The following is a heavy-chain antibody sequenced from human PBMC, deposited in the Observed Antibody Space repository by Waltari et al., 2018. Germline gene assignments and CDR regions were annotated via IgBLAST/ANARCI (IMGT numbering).Heavy chain of an antibody. D-gene: IGHD2-21*02. J-gene: IGHJ4*02. Sequence: QVQLQQWGAGLLKPSETLSLPCVIHSGSFGGFHWSWLRQPPGQGLEWIGEILPSGGTNYNPSLKSRVTMSVDTFKNQFSLKVVSVDAADTAVYYCARGGDCGGDCVLGYWGQGTLVTVSS. CDR1: SGSFGGFH. CDR3: ARGGDCGGDCVLGY. CDR2: ILPSGGT. V-gene: IGHV4-34*01.